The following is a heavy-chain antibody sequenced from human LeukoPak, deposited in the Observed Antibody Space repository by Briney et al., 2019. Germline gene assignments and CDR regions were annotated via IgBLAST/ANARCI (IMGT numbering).Heavy chain of an antibody. V-gene: IGHV4-59*01. J-gene: IGHJ4*02. CDR2: IYYSGST. CDR3: ARGVTYYDILTGYYRYFDY. D-gene: IGHD3-9*01. CDR1: GGSISSYY. Sequence: SETLSLTCTVSGGSISSYYWSWIRQPPGKGLECIGYIYYSGSTNYNPSLKSRVTISVDTSKNQFSLKLSSVTAADTAVYYCARGVTYYDILTGYYRYFDYWGQGTLVTVSS.